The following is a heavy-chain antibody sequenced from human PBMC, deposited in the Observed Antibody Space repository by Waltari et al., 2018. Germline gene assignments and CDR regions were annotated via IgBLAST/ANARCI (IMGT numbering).Heavy chain of an antibody. V-gene: IGHV3-30-3*01. Sequence: GFTFSSYAMHWVRQAPGKGLEWVAVISYDGSNKYYADSVKGRFTISRDNSKNTLYLQMNSLRAEDTAVYYCASGAVATIDNGMDVWGQGTTVTVSS. CDR1: GFTFSSYA. D-gene: IGHD5-12*01. CDR3: ASGAVATIDNGMDV. J-gene: IGHJ6*02. CDR2: ISYDGSNK.